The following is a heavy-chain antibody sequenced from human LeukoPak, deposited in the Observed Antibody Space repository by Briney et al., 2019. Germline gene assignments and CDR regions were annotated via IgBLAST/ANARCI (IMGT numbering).Heavy chain of an antibody. CDR2: INHSGST. Sequence: PSETLSLTCAVYGGSFSGYYWSWIRQPPGKGLEWIGEINHSGSTNYNPSLKSRVTISVDTSKNQFSLKLSSVTAADTAVYYCARGPLDYNYYDSSGYYPKYYFDYWGQGTLVTVSS. CDR3: ARGPLDYNYYDSSGYYPKYYFDY. J-gene: IGHJ4*02. D-gene: IGHD3-22*01. CDR1: GGSFSGYY. V-gene: IGHV4-34*01.